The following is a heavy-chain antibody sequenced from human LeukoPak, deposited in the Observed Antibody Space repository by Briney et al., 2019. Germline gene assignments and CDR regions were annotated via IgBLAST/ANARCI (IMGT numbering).Heavy chain of an antibody. CDR2: IYSGGST. J-gene: IGHJ3*02. V-gene: IGHV3-53*01. D-gene: IGHD2-2*02. Sequence: GGSLRLSCAASGFTVSSNYMSWVRQAPGKGLEWVSVIYSGGSTYYADSVKGRFTISRDNSKNTLYLQMNSLRAGDTAVYYCARDPGGPHTVKWDAFDIWGQGTMDTVSS. CDR1: GFTVSSNY. CDR3: ARDPGGPHTVKWDAFDI.